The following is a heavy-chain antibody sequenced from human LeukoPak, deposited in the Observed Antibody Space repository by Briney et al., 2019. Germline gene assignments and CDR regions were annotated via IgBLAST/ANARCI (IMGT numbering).Heavy chain of an antibody. V-gene: IGHV1-69*06. CDR1: GGTFSSYA. CDR2: IIPIFGTA. J-gene: IGHJ4*02. CDR3: ASSAGIAVAGTQYYFDY. D-gene: IGHD6-19*01. Sequence: GASVKVSCKASGGTFSSYAISWVRQAPGQGLEWMGGIIPIFGTANYAQKFQGRVTITADKSTSTAYMELSSLRSEDTAVYYCASSAGIAVAGTQYYFDYWGQGTLVTVSS.